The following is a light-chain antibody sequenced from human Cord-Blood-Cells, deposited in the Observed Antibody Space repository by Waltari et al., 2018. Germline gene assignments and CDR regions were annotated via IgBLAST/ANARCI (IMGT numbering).Light chain of an antibody. Sequence: QSALTQPASVSGSPGQSITISCTGTSRDVGGYNYVSWYQQHPGKAPKLMIYDVSNRPSGVSNRFSGSKSGNTASLTISGLQAEDEADYSCSSYTSSSTWVFGGGTKLTVL. V-gene: IGLV2-14*01. CDR1: SRDVGGYNY. CDR2: DVS. J-gene: IGLJ3*02. CDR3: SSYTSSSTWV.